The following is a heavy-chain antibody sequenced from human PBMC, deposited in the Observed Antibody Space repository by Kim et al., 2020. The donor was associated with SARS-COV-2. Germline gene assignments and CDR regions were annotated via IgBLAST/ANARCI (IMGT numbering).Heavy chain of an antibody. Sequence: FQGRVTITADESTSTAYMELSSLRSEDTAVYYCARSPLLYTVTIPYYFDYWGQGTLVTVSS. V-gene: IGHV1-69*01. D-gene: IGHD4-17*01. J-gene: IGHJ4*02. CDR3: ARSPLLYTVTIPYYFDY.